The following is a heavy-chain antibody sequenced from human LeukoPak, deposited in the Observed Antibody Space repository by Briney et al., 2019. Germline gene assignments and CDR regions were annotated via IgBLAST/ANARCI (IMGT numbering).Heavy chain of an antibody. Sequence: GGSLRLSCAASGFTFSSYSMNWVRQAPGKGLEWVSSITSSSSYIFYADSVKGRFTISRDNAKNSLYLQMNSLRAEDTAVYYCARGGPQTGTTWYMDVWGKGTTVTVSS. CDR2: ITSSSSYI. J-gene: IGHJ6*03. CDR1: GFTFSSYS. D-gene: IGHD1-1*01. V-gene: IGHV3-21*01. CDR3: ARGGPQTGTTWYMDV.